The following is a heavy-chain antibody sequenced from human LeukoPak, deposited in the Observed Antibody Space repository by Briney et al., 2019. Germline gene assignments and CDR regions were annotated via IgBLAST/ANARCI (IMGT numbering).Heavy chain of an antibody. D-gene: IGHD5-18*01. J-gene: IGHJ4*02. V-gene: IGHV3-21*04. CDR1: GFTFSSYS. Sequence: GGSLRLSCAASGFTFSSYSMNWIRQAPGKGLEWVSSISSSTSYIYYADSVKGRFTISRDNAKNSLYLQMNSLRAEDTALYYCAKGGIQLWLDYFDYWGQGTLVTVSS. CDR2: ISSSTSYI. CDR3: AKGGIQLWLDYFDY.